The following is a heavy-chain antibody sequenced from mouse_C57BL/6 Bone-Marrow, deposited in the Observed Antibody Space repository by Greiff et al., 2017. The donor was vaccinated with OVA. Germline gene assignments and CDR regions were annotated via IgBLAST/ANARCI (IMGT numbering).Heavy chain of an antibody. V-gene: IGHV1-59*01. CDR2: IDPSDSYT. Sequence: VQLQQPGAELVRPGTSVKLSCKASGYTFTSYWMHWVKQRPGQGLEWIGVIDPSDSYTNYNQKFKGKATLTVDTSSSTAYMQLSSLTSEDSAVDYCARKNSNYRYFDVWGTGTTVTVSS. D-gene: IGHD2-5*01. CDR1: GYTFTSYW. CDR3: ARKNSNYRYFDV. J-gene: IGHJ1*03.